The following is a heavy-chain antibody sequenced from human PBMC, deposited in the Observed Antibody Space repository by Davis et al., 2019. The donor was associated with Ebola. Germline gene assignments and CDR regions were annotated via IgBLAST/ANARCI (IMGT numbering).Heavy chain of an antibody. CDR1: GGSFSGYY. CDR2: INHSGST. J-gene: IGHJ5*02. CDR3: ARGLNLLP. D-gene: IGHD1-20*01. V-gene: IGHV4-34*01. Sequence: PSETLSLTCAVYGGSFSGYYWSWIRQPPGKGLEWIGEINHSGSTNYNPSLKSRVTISVDTSKNQFSLKLSSVTAADTAVYYCARGLNLLPWGQGTLVTVSS.